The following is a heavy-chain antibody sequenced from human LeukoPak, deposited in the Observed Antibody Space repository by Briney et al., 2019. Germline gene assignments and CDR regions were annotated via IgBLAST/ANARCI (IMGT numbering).Heavy chain of an antibody. Sequence: GASVKVSCKASGYTFTSYGISWVRQAPGQGLEWMGWISAYNGNTNYAQKLQGRVTMTTDTSTSTVYMELRSLRSDDTAVYYCASLQNWFDPWGQGTLVTVSS. CDR1: GYTFTSYG. CDR2: ISAYNGNT. CDR3: ASLQNWFDP. V-gene: IGHV1-18*01. J-gene: IGHJ5*02.